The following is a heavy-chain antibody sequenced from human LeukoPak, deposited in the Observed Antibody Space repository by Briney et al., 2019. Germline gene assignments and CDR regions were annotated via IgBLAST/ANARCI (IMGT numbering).Heavy chain of an antibody. V-gene: IGHV1-69*05. CDR3: ARTSLDTAMAFVPEV. J-gene: IGHJ6*04. CDR1: GGTFSSYA. Sequence: SVKVSCKASGGTFSSYAISWVRQAPGQGLEWMGGIIPIFGTANYAQKFQGRVTITTDESTSTAYMELSSLRSEDTAVYYCARTSLDTAMAFVPEVWGKGTTVTVSS. CDR2: IIPIFGTA. D-gene: IGHD5-18*01.